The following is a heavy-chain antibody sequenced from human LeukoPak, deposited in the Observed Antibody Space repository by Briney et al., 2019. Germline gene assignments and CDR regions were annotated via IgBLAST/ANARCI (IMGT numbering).Heavy chain of an antibody. CDR3: AKSEGIRDYYDSSGYYYDY. CDR2: ISGSGGST. Sequence: GGSLRLSCAASGFTFSSYAVSWVRQAPGKGLEWVSAISGSGGSTYYADSVKGRFTISRDNSKNTLYLQMNSLRAEDTAVYYCAKSEGIRDYYDSSGYYYDYWGQGTLVTVSS. J-gene: IGHJ4*02. CDR1: GFTFSSYA. V-gene: IGHV3-23*01. D-gene: IGHD3-22*01.